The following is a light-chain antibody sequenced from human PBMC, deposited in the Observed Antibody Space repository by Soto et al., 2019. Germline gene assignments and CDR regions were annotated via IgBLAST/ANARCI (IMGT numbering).Light chain of an antibody. CDR2: KAS. CDR1: QSISSG. J-gene: IGKJ5*01. Sequence: DIQMTQSPSTLSASVGDRVTITCWASQSISSGLAWYQQKPGKAPKLLIYKASSLESGVPSRFSGSGSGTEFTLTISSLQPDDFATYYCQQYNSYSGTFGQGTRLEIK. CDR3: QQYNSYSGT. V-gene: IGKV1-5*03.